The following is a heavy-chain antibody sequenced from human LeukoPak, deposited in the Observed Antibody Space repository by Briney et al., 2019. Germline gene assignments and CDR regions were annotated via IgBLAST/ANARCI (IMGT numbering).Heavy chain of an antibody. V-gene: IGHV4-34*01. CDR2: INHSGST. CDR1: GGSFSGYY. Sequence: SETLSLTCAVYGGSFSGYYWSWIRQPPGKGLEWIGEINHSGSTNYNPSLKSRVTISVDTSNNQFSLKLSSVTAADTAVYYCARGRNIVVVIAISRGGYYFDYWGQGTLVTVSS. CDR3: ARGRNIVVVIAISRGGYYFDY. D-gene: IGHD2-21*01. J-gene: IGHJ4*02.